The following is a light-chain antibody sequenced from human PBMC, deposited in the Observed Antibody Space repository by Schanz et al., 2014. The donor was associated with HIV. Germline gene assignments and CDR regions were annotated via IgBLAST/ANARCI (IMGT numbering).Light chain of an antibody. CDR3: ATWDSTLRAVV. Sequence: QSVLTQPPSVSGAPGQRVTISCTGSSSNIGAGYDVHWYQQLPGTAPKLLIYGNSNRPSGVPDRFSGSKSGTSASLAITGLQAEDEADYYCATWDSTLRAVVFGGGTKLTVL. J-gene: IGLJ2*01. CDR1: SSNIGAGYD. CDR2: GNS. V-gene: IGLV1-40*01.